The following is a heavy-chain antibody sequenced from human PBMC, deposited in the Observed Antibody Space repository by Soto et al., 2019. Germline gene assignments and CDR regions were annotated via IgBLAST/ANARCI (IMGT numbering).Heavy chain of an antibody. Sequence: ASVKVSCKASGYTFTSYGISWVRQAPGQGLEWMGWIRAYNGNTIYAQKLQSRVTMTTDTSTSTAYMELRSLRSDDTAAYYCTRANQRILEWLPLLPGEKYGMDVWLRGTTVTVS. D-gene: IGHD3-3*01. CDR3: TRANQRILEWLPLLPGEKYGMDV. CDR1: GYTFTSYG. V-gene: IGHV1-18*04. J-gene: IGHJ6*04. CDR2: IRAYNGNT.